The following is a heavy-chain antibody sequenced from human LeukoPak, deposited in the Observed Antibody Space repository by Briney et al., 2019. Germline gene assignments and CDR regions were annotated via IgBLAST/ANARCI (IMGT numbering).Heavy chain of an antibody. CDR1: GGSTSSYY. Sequence: PSETLSLTCTVSGGSTSSYYWSWIRQPAGKGLEWIGRIYISGSTSYNPSLKSRVTMSVDTSKNQFSLKLSSVTAADTAVYYCARDLADYGKANWFDPWGQGTLVTVSS. CDR2: IYISGST. D-gene: IGHD4-17*01. CDR3: ARDLADYGKANWFDP. V-gene: IGHV4-4*07. J-gene: IGHJ5*02.